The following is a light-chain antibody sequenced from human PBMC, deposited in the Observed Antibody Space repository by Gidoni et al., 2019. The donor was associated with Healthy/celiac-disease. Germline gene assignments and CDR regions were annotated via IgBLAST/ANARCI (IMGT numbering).Light chain of an antibody. CDR1: QSISSY. V-gene: IGKV1-39*01. Sequence: DIQMTQSPSSLSASVGDRVTITCRASQSISSYLNWYQQKPGKAPKLLLYAASSLQSGVPSRFSGSGSGTDVTLTISSLQPEDFATYYCQQSYSTPLTFGGGTKVEIK. CDR3: QQSYSTPLT. J-gene: IGKJ4*01. CDR2: AAS.